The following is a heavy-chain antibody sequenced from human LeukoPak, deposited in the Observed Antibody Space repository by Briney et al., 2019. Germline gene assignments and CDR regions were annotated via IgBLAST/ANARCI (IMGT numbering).Heavy chain of an antibody. CDR2: MNPNSGNT. CDR1: GYTFTSYD. D-gene: IGHD3-3*01. J-gene: IGHJ6*02. V-gene: IGHV1-8*01. CDR3: ARGKVTIFGVVIIDYYYYGMDV. Sequence: ASVKVSCKASGYTFTSYDINWVRQATGQGLEWMGWMNPNSGNTGYAQKFQGRVTMTRNTSISTAYMELSSLRSEDTAVYYCARGKVTIFGVVIIDYYYYGMDVWGQGTTVTVSS.